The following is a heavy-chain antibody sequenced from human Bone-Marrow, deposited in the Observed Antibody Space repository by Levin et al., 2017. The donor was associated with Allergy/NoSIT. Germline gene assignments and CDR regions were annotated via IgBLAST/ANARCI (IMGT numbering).Heavy chain of an antibody. D-gene: IGHD7-27*01. Sequence: PSETLSLTCNVSGASISSYYWSWIRQRPGKGLEWIGYIYYNRDTSYNPSLKSRISMSVDTSRSQFSLKLNSVTAADTAVYYCARERQNWGIDYWGQGTQVTVSS. J-gene: IGHJ4*02. CDR1: GASISSYY. CDR2: IYYNRDT. V-gene: IGHV4-59*01. CDR3: ARERQNWGIDY.